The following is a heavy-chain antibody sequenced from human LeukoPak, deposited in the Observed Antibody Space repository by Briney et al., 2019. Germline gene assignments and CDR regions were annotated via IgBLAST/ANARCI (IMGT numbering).Heavy chain of an antibody. CDR3: AKDNRPKDIVVVVAARD. CDR2: ISGSGGST. J-gene: IGHJ4*02. CDR1: GFTFSSYA. V-gene: IGHV3-23*01. Sequence: PGGSLRLSCAASGFTFSSYAMSWVRQAPGKGLEWVSAISGSGGSTYYADSVKGRFTIPRDNSKNTLYLQMNSLRAEDTAVYYCAKDNRPKDIVVVVAARDWGQGTLVTVSS. D-gene: IGHD2-15*01.